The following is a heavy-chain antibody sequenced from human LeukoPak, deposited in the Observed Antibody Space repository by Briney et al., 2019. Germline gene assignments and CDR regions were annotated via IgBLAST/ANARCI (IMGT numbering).Heavy chain of an antibody. CDR3: AMSVDTAMAVGGFDY. CDR1: GGSFSGYY. J-gene: IGHJ4*02. V-gene: IGHV4-34*01. D-gene: IGHD5-18*01. CDR2: INHSGST. Sequence: SGTLSLTCAVYGGSFSGYYWSWIRQPPGKGLEWIGEINHSGSTNYNPSLKSRVTISVDTSKNQFSLKLSSVTAADTAVYYCAMSVDTAMAVGGFDYWGQGTLVTVSS.